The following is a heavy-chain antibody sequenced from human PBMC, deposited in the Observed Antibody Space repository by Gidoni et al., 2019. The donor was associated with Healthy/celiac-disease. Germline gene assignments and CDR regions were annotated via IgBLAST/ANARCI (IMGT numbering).Heavy chain of an antibody. CDR3: ASPSYYYDSSGYYSLGAFDI. CDR1: GGTFSSYA. V-gene: IGHV1-69*01. D-gene: IGHD3-22*01. CDR2: IIPIFGTA. Sequence: QVQLVQSRAEVKKPGSSVKVSCKASGGTFSSYAISWVRQAPGQGLEWMGGIIPIFGTANYAQKFQGRVTITADESTSTAYMELSSLRSEDTAVYYCASPSYYYDSSGYYSLGAFDIWGQGTMVTVSS. J-gene: IGHJ3*02.